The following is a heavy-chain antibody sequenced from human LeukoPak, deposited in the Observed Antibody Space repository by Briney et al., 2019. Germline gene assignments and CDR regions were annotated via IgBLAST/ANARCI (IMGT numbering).Heavy chain of an antibody. J-gene: IGHJ4*02. CDR3: ARDNSWNYDY. Sequence: GGSLRLSCAASGFTFSSYAMSWVRQAPGKGLEWVAVITPDGGGSYYAESAKGRFTISRDNSGNTVYLQMNSLRADDTAVYYCARDNSWNYDYWGQGTLVTVSS. CDR1: GFTFSSYA. V-gene: IGHV3-30-3*01. D-gene: IGHD1-7*01. CDR2: ITPDGGGS.